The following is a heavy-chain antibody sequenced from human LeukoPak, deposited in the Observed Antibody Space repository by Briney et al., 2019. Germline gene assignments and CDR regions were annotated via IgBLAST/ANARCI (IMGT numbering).Heavy chain of an antibody. CDR2: VSSRSTYI. V-gene: IGHV3-21*01. J-gene: IGHJ3*02. Sequence: GGSLRLSCAASGFTFSPYTMNWVRQAPGKGLEWVSSVSSRSTYINYADSVKGRFTISRDDAKNSLYLQMNSLRAEDTAVYYCARDLGAVAGAFDIWGQGTMVTVSS. CDR3: ARDLGAVAGAFDI. CDR1: GFTFSPYT. D-gene: IGHD6-19*01.